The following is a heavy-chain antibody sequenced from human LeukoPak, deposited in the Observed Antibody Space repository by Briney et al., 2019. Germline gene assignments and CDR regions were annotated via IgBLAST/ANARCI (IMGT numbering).Heavy chain of an antibody. CDR3: ARRAGAYSHPYDY. CDR1: GFTVSSNS. Sequence: TGGSLRLSCTVSGFTVSSNSMSWVRQAPGKGLEWVSFIYSDNTHYSDSVNGRVTISRDNSKNTLYLQMNGLRAEDTAVYYCARRAGAYSHPYDYWGQGTLVTVSS. D-gene: IGHD4/OR15-4a*01. J-gene: IGHJ4*02. V-gene: IGHV3-53*01. CDR2: IYSDNT.